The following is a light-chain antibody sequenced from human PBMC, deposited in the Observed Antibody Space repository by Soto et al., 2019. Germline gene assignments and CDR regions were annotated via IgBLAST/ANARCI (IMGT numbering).Light chain of an antibody. V-gene: IGLV2-14*01. J-gene: IGLJ2*01. Sequence: QSVLTQPASVSGSPGQSITISCTGTSSDVGGYNYVSWYQQHPGEAPKLMIYDVSNRPSGVSNRFSGSKSGNTASLTISGLQAEDEADYYCSSYTSSSTVVFAGGTKLTVL. CDR2: DVS. CDR3: SSYTSSSTVV. CDR1: SSDVGGYNY.